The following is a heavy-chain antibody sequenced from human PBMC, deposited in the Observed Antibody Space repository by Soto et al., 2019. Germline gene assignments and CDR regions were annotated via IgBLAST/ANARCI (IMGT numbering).Heavy chain of an antibody. CDR2: INTNTGNT. D-gene: IGHD6-6*01. Sequence: ASVKVSCKASGYTFTSYGISWVRQAPGQGLEWMGWINTNTGNTNYAQGFTGRFVFSLDTSVSTAYLQICSLKAEDTAVYYCAIDTNEYSSSFSFDYWGQGTLVTVSS. CDR3: AIDTNEYSSSFSFDY. J-gene: IGHJ4*02. V-gene: IGHV7-4-1*01. CDR1: GYTFTSYG.